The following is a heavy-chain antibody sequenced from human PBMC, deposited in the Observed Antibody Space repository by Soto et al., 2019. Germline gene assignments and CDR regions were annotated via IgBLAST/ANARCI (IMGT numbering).Heavy chain of an antibody. CDR2: INHTGGT. Sequence: SETLSLTCAVYGGSVNGYYWNWIRQPPGKGLEWIGGINHTGGTHYNPSLKSRVTISVDTSKNQFSLKLSSVTAADTAVYYGARSLSGYYYLGYWGQGTLVTVSS. CDR1: GGSVNGYY. D-gene: IGHD3-22*01. J-gene: IGHJ4*02. V-gene: IGHV4-34*09. CDR3: ARSLSGYYYLGY.